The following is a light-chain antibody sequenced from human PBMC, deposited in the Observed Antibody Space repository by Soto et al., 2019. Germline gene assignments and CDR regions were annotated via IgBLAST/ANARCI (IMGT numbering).Light chain of an antibody. Sequence: DVVMTQSPLSLPVTLGQPASISCRSNQSLVHSDGIAYFSWFQQRTGRSPRRLIYKVSNRDSGVPARFRGSGSGTDFALEISRVETDDVGIYYCMQSTQLPPTFGQGTRLEIK. CDR2: KVS. CDR1: QSLVHSDGIAY. V-gene: IGKV2-30*02. J-gene: IGKJ5*01. CDR3: MQSTQLPPT.